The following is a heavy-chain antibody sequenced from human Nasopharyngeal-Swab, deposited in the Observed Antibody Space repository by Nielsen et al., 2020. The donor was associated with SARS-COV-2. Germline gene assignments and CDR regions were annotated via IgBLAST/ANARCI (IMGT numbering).Heavy chain of an antibody. CDR3: ARVRHDFWSGYNYYYYGMDV. V-gene: IGHV3-48*02. CDR2: ISSSSSTI. D-gene: IGHD3-3*01. J-gene: IGHJ6*02. Sequence: GGSLRLSCAASGFTFSSYSMNWVRQAPGKRLEWVSYISSSSSTIYYADSVKGRFTISRDNAKNSLYLQMNSLRDEDTAVYYCARVRHDFWSGYNYYYYGMDVWGQGTTVTVSS. CDR1: GFTFSSYS.